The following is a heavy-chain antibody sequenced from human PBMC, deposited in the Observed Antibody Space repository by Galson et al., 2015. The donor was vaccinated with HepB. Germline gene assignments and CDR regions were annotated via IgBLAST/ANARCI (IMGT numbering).Heavy chain of an antibody. CDR2: ILHDAHNR. CDR3: ARRAGASGGFSFDY. CDR1: GFPFSNYA. D-gene: IGHD3-10*01. Sequence: SLRLSCAASGFPFSNYAMHWVRQTPGKGLEWMTVILHDAHNRYYADSVEGRFTVSRDNSKKPVYLQMNSLRPEDTAMYYCARRAGASGGFSFDYWGQGSLVTVSS. V-gene: IGHV3-30*04. J-gene: IGHJ4*02.